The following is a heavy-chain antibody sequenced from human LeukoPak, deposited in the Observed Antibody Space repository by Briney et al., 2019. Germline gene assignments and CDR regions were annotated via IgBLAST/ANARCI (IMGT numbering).Heavy chain of an antibody. CDR3: ARGLYSSSNFDY. D-gene: IGHD6-6*01. J-gene: IGHJ4*02. CDR1: GDSTSSHY. CDR2: VYNSGST. Sequence: SETLSLTCSVSGDSTSSHYWSWIRQPPGKGLEWIGYVYNSGSTSYNPSLKSRGTISLDTSKKQVSLRLTSVTAADTAVYYCARGLYSSSNFDYWGQGTLVTVSS. V-gene: IGHV4-59*11.